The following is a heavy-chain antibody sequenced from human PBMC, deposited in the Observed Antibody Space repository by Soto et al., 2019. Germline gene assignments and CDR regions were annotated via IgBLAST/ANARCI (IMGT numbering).Heavy chain of an antibody. CDR3: ARAALGYCTSTGCSPVFDD. CDR1: GGSISSYY. Sequence: QVQLQESGPGLVKPSETLSLTCTVSGGSISSYYWSWIRQPPGKGLEWIGYIYYSGSTNYNPSLQSRGTFSVDTSKNQFSLKLTSVTAADTAVYYCARAALGYCTSTGCSPVFDDWGQGTLVTVSS. CDR2: IYYSGST. D-gene: IGHD2-2*01. V-gene: IGHV4-59*01. J-gene: IGHJ4*02.